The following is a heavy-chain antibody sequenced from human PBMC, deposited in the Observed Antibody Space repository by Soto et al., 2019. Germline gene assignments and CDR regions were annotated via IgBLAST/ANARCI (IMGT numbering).Heavy chain of an antibody. D-gene: IGHD3-16*01. CDR1: GFTFSSYA. CDR3: ARAYEGDYFDY. Sequence: QVQLVESGGGVVQPGRSLRLSCAASGFTFSSYAMHWVRQAPGKGLEWVAVISYDGSNKYYADSVKGRVTISRENSKNTLYLQMNSLRAEDTAVYYCARAYEGDYFDYWGQGTLVTVSS. J-gene: IGHJ4*02. V-gene: IGHV3-30-3*01. CDR2: ISYDGSNK.